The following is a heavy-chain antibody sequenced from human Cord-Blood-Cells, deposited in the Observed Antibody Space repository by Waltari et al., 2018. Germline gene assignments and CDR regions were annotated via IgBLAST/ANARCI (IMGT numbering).Heavy chain of an antibody. J-gene: IGHJ4*02. Sequence: EVQLLESGGGLVQPGGSLRLSCAASGFTFSSYAMSWVRQARGKGVGVVSGSSGSGGSKYYADSVKGRFTISRDKSKSTLYLQMNSLRAEDTAVYYGAKGGGRWGQGTLVTVSS. V-gene: IGHV3-23*01. D-gene: IGHD3-16*01. CDR2: SSGSGGSK. CDR1: GFTFSSYA. CDR3: AKGGGR.